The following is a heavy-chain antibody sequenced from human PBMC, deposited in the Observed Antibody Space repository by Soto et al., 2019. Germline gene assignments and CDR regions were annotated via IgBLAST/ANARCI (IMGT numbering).Heavy chain of an antibody. CDR2: IWFDGVKE. CDR1: GFSFSTYA. CDR3: TRDTFDV. Sequence: PGGSLRLSCAVSGFSFSTYAMHWVRQAPGKGLEWLAIIWFDGVKEYYAESVRGRFTISIDNSKNTVFLQMDTVGAEDSALYYCTRDTFDVWGQGTKVTVSS. J-gene: IGHJ6*02. V-gene: IGHV3-33*01.